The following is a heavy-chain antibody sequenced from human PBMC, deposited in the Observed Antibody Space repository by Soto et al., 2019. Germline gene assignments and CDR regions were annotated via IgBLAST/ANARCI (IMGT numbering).Heavy chain of an antibody. CDR3: ARHAALHGEEDY. V-gene: IGHV4-59*08. J-gene: IGHJ4*02. CDR1: GGSISSYY. D-gene: IGHD4-17*01. CDR2: VYNSAST. Sequence: QVQLQESGPGLVKPSETLSLTCTVSGGSISSYYWCWIRQPPAKGLEWIGYVYNSASTNYNPSLKSRVTISIDTSKTQFSLKLRSVTAADTAVYYCARHAALHGEEDYGGQGTVVTVSS.